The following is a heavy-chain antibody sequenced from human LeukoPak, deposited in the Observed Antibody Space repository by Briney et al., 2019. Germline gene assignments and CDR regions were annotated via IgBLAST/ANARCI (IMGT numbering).Heavy chain of an antibody. Sequence: GGSLRLSCAASGFTLSTHSMNWVRQSPGKGLEWVSSISGGSDYIHYSDSVKGRFTISRDNAKNSLYLQMNSLSAEDTAVYYCASSSSSFLFDYWGQGTLVTVSS. CDR3: ASSSSSFLFDY. CDR2: ISGGSDYI. V-gene: IGHV3-21*01. J-gene: IGHJ4*02. CDR1: GFTLSTHS. D-gene: IGHD6-6*01.